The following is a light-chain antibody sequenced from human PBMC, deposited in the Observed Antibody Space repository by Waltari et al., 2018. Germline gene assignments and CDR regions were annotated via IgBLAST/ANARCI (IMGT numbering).Light chain of an antibody. Sequence: DIRMTQSPSALPAPVGDRVTITCRASQSISNDLAWYQQRPGKPPNLLIYKASSLQSGVPSRFGGSASGTEFTLTISNLQPDDFATYYCQHYHTYPLTFGGGTKVAI. CDR2: KAS. CDR1: QSISND. V-gene: IGKV1-5*03. CDR3: QHYHTYPLT. J-gene: IGKJ4*01.